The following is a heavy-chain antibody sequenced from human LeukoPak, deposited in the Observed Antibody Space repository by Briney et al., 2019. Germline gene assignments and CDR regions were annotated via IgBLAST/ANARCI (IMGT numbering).Heavy chain of an antibody. CDR1: GFTFSSYV. CDR2: ISGSGGST. D-gene: IGHD5-12*01. CDR3: AKSRRGYSGYGYYFDY. Sequence: GGSLRLSCAASGFTFSSYVMSWVRQAPGKGLEWVSAISGSGGSTYYADSVKGRFTISRDNSKNTLYLQMNSLRAEDTAVYYCAKSRRGYSGYGYYFDYWGQGTLVTVS. V-gene: IGHV3-23*01. J-gene: IGHJ4*02.